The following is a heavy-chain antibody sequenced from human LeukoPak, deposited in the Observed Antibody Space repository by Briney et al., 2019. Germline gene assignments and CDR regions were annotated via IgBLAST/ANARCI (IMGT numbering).Heavy chain of an antibody. J-gene: IGHJ4*02. D-gene: IGHD2-15*01. CDR3: ARLGVVAATVDY. Sequence: ASVKVSCKASGYTFTSYAIIWVRQAPGQGLEWMGWISAYSGNTNYAQKLQDRVTMTTDTSTSTAYMELRSLRFDDTAVYYCARLGVVAATVDYWGQGTLVTVSS. V-gene: IGHV1-18*01. CDR2: ISAYSGNT. CDR1: GYTFTSYA.